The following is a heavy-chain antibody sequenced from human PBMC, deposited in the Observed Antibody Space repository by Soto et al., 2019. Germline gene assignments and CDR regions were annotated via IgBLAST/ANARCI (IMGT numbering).Heavy chain of an antibody. Sequence: SETLSLTCTVSGGSISSYYWSWIRQPPGKGLEWIGYIYYSGSTNYNPSLKSRVTISVDTSKNQFSLKLSSVTTADTAVYYCARERPDGARLDPRGQGTPVTVSS. CDR3: ARERPDGARLDP. V-gene: IGHV4-59*01. D-gene: IGHD6-6*01. CDR1: GGSISSYY. CDR2: IYYSGST. J-gene: IGHJ5*02.